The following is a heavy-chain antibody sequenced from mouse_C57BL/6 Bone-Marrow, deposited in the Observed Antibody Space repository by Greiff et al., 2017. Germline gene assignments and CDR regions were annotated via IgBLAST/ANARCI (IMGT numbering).Heavy chain of an antibody. Sequence: QVQLQQSGAELARPGASVKLSCKASGYTFTSYGISWVKQRTGQGLEWIGEIYPRSGNTYYNEKFKGKATLTADKSSSTAYMELRSLTSEDSAVYFCAIGSRFAYWGQGTLVTVSA. V-gene: IGHV1-81*01. CDR1: GYTFTSYG. CDR3: AIGSRFAY. D-gene: IGHD1-1*01. CDR2: IYPRSGNT. J-gene: IGHJ3*01.